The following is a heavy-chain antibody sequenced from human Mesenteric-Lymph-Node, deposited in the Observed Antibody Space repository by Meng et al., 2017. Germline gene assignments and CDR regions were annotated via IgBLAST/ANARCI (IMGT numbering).Heavy chain of an antibody. J-gene: IGHJ4*02. CDR1: GFTFSSYS. V-gene: IGHV3-7*01. Sequence: GESLKISCAASGFTFSSYSMNWVRQAPGKGLEWVANIKQDGSEKYYVDSVKGRFTISRDNAKNSLYLQMNSLRAEDTAVYYCARDVLRYFNYWGQGTLVTVSS. CDR3: ARDVLRYFNY. D-gene: IGHD3-9*01. CDR2: IKQDGSEK.